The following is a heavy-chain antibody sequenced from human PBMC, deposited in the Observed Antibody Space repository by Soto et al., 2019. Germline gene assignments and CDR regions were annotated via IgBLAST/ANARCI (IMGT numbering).Heavy chain of an antibody. Sequence: ASVKVSCKASGYRFTSYGIAWVRQVPGQGPEWMGWISPYNGRTNYGQNVQGRVVMTTDISTNIVYLELRSLRSDDTAMYYCGSCRTDSYAMDVWGQGTTVTVSS. CDR1: GYRFTSYG. CDR2: ISPYNGRT. D-gene: IGHD5-18*01. J-gene: IGHJ6*02. CDR3: GSCRTDSYAMDV. V-gene: IGHV1-18*01.